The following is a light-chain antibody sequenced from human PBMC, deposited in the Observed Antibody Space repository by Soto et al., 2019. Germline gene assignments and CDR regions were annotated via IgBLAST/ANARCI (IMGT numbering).Light chain of an antibody. CDR3: QQSYSTPIT. J-gene: IGKJ1*01. CDR1: QSISGY. V-gene: IGKV1-39*01. Sequence: DIQLIQSPSSLSASIGDRVTIICRASQSISGYLNWYQQKPGKAPKPLIYAASSLQSGVPSRFSGSGSGTDFTLTISSLQPEDFATYYCQQSYSTPITFGQGTKVDIK. CDR2: AAS.